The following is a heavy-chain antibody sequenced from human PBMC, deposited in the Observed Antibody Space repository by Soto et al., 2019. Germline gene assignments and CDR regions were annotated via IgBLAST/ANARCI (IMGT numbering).Heavy chain of an antibody. V-gene: IGHV1-69*01. CDR1: GCTFSSYA. CDR3: ASDLEGTVTNYGMDV. Sequence: QVQLVQSGAEVKKPGSSVKVSCKASGCTFSSYAISWVRQAPGQGLEWMGGIIPIFGKANYAQKFQGRVTITADESTSTAYMELSSLRSEDTAVYYCASDLEGTVTNYGMDVWGQGTTVTVSS. D-gene: IGHD4-4*01. J-gene: IGHJ6*02. CDR2: IIPIFGKA.